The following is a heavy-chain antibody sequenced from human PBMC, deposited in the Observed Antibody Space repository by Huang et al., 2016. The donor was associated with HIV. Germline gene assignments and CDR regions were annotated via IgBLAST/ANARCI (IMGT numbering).Heavy chain of an antibody. D-gene: IGHD2-8*01. CDR3: AKGGAGYHNGPEY. Sequence: QVRLVESGGGVVQPGGSLTLSCEASGFTFSTFGMHWVLQAHGKGREWGGHMRFDGNKKVYEESLKGRFTIFRENSKNTVYLEMNRLTGEDTAMYFCAKGGAGYHNGPEYWGQGTQVIVS. CDR2: MRFDGNKK. J-gene: IGHJ4*02. CDR1: GFTFSTFG. V-gene: IGHV3-30*02.